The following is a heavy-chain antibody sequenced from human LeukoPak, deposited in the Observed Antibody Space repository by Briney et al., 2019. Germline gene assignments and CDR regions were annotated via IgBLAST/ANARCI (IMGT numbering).Heavy chain of an antibody. D-gene: IGHD1-26*01. CDR2: MYSRGDT. CDR3: PRAARRVRATGTVAS. CDR1: GFTVSGNS. J-gene: IGHJ5*02. V-gene: IGHV3-53*01. Sequence: GGSLRLSCAASGFTVSGNSMSWVRQAPGKGLEWVSVMYSRGDTYYANSVKGRFTFSRDISKNTLYLQMNGLRTEDTAMYYFPRAARRVRATGTVASWGKGTLVIVSS.